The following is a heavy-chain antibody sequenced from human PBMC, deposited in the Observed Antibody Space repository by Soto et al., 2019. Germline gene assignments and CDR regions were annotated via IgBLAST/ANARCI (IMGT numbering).Heavy chain of an antibody. J-gene: IGHJ6*02. CDR3: ARVEILWVVEPPLTFVMDV. CDR1: GYTFTSYG. V-gene: IGHV1-18*01. D-gene: IGHD3-10*01. CDR2: ISAYNGNT. Sequence: QVQLVQSGAEVKKPGASVKVSCKASGYTFTSYGISWVRQAPGQGLEWMGWISAYNGNTNYAQKLQGRVTMTTDTSTSTAYMELRSLRSDDTAVYYCARVEILWVVEPPLTFVMDVWGQGTPVTVSS.